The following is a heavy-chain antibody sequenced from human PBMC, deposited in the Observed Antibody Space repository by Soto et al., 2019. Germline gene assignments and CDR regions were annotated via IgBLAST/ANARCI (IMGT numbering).Heavy chain of an antibody. D-gene: IGHD3-22*01. Sequence: SETLSLTCSVSGDSVSSGRYFWSWIRQSPVKGLEWIGNIYYSGSTNLNPSLKSRVTMSLDTSKKQFSLKLSSVTAADTAVYYCAKDRSRYYDSSGGDAFDIWGQGTMVTVSS. CDR1: GDSVSSGRYF. V-gene: IGHV4-61*01. CDR2: IYYSGST. CDR3: AKDRSRYYDSSGGDAFDI. J-gene: IGHJ3*02.